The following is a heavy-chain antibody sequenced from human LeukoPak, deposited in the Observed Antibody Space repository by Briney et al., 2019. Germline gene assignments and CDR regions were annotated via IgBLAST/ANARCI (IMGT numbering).Heavy chain of an antibody. CDR3: ARLKYGSPQH. CDR1: GFTFSDYY. CDR2: ISSSGSYT. Sequence: GGSLRLPCAASGFTFSDYYMSWIRQAPGKGLEWVSYISSSGSYTIYADSVKGRFTISRDNAKNSLYLQMNSLRAEDTAVYYCARLKYGSPQHWGQGTLVTVFS. V-gene: IGHV3-11*06. D-gene: IGHD1-26*01. J-gene: IGHJ1*01.